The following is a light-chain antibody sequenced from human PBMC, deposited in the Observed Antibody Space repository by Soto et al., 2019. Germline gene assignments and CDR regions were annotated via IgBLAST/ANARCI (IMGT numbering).Light chain of an antibody. CDR3: QQCHATPLT. CDR1: QSISSY. J-gene: IGKJ5*01. CDR2: AAS. V-gene: IGKV1-39*01. Sequence: DNQMAEATSSLSACVGDRVTITCRASQSISSYLNWYQQKPGKAPKLLIYAASSLQSGVPSRFSGSGYGTDFTLTITTLQPEDVGIYYCQQCHATPLTLGQGTRLEIK.